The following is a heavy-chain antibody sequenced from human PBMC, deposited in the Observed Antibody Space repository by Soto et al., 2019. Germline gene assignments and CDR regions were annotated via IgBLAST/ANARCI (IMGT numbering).Heavy chain of an antibody. V-gene: IGHV2-5*02. CDR1: GFSLSTSGVG. D-gene: IGHD5-12*01. J-gene: IGHJ6*02. Sequence: QITLKESGPTLVKPTQTLTLTCTFSGFSLSTSGVGVGWIRQPRGKALEWLALIYWDDDKRYSPSLKSRLTITNDTSKIQVVLTITNMDPEYTATYYGAHKSRRDGYYYYYYYGMDVWGQRTTVTVSS. CDR2: IYWDDDK. CDR3: AHKSRRDGYYYYYYYGMDV.